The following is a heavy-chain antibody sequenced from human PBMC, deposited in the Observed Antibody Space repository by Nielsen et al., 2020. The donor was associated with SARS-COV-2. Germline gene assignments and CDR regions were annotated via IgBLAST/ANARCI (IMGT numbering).Heavy chain of an antibody. D-gene: IGHD3-22*01. CDR2: ISSNGGST. Sequence: GESLKISCSASGFTFSSYAMHWVRQAPGKGLEYVSAISSNGGSTYYADSVKGRFTISRDNSKNTLYLQMNSLRAEDTAVYYCAKGQLSRYDSSGWDYWGQGTLVTVSS. V-gene: IGHV3-64*04. CDR1: GFTFSSYA. J-gene: IGHJ4*02. CDR3: AKGQLSRYDSSGWDY.